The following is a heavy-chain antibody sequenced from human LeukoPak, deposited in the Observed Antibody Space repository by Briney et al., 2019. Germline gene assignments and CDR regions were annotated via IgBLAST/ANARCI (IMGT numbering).Heavy chain of an antibody. CDR1: GFTFSDYW. CDR3: ASGYSSDYGGNTY. D-gene: IGHD4-23*01. Sequence: GGSLRLSCAASGFTFSDYWMHWVRQAPGKGLVWVSRINSHGSSVDYADSVKGRFTISRDNAKNTLYLQVNSLRAEDTAVYFCASGYSSDYGGNTYWGQGTLVTVSS. V-gene: IGHV3-74*01. J-gene: IGHJ4*02. CDR2: INSHGSSV.